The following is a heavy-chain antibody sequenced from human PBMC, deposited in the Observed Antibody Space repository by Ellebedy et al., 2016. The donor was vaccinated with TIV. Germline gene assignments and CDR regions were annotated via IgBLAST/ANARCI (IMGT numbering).Heavy chain of an antibody. J-gene: IGHJ5*02. CDR1: GYTFTSYG. V-gene: IGHV1-18*01. CDR2: ISAYNGNT. D-gene: IGHD1-7*01. Sequence: ASVKVSXXASGYTFTSYGISWVRQAPGQGLEWMGWISAYNGNTNYAQKLQGRVTMTTDTSTSTTYMELRSLRSDDTAVYYCAGGPLTGTSRGNWFNPWGQGTLVTVSS. CDR3: AGGPLTGTSRGNWFNP.